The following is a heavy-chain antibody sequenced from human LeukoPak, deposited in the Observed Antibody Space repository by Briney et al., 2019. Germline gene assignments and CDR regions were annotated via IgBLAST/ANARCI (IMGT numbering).Heavy chain of an antibody. CDR1: GFTFDDYA. V-gene: IGHV3-9*01. CDR2: ISWNSGSI. Sequence: GGSLRLSCAASGFTFDDYAMPWVRHAPGEGLEWVSGISWNSGSIGYADSVKGRFTISRDNAKNSLYLQMNSLRAEDTALYYCAKPSGDYYDSSGYYFDYWGQGTLVTVSS. CDR3: AKPSGDYYDSSGYYFDY. J-gene: IGHJ4*02. D-gene: IGHD3-22*01.